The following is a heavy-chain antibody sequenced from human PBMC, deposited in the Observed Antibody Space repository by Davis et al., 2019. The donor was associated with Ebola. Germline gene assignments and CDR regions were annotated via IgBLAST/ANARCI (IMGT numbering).Heavy chain of an antibody. CDR3: AGLGYSSSWPFDY. CDR1: GGSISSYY. CDR2: IYYSGST. J-gene: IGHJ4*02. Sequence: SETLSLTCTVSGGSISSYYWSWIRQPPGKGLEWIGYIYYSGSTNYNPSLKSRVTISVDTSKNQFSLKLSSVTAADTAVYYCAGLGYSSSWPFDYWGQGTLVTVSS. D-gene: IGHD6-13*01. V-gene: IGHV4-59*01.